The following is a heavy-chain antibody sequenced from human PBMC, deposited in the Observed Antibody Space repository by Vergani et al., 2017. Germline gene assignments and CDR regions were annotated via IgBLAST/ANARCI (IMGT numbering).Heavy chain of an antibody. CDR3: AREGGEETALDY. CDR2: IIPIFGTA. CDR1: GGTFSSYA. Sequence: QVQLVQSGAEVKKPGSSVQVSCKASGGTFSSYAISWVRQAPGQGLEWMGGIIPIFGTANYAQKFQGRVTITAAESTSTAYMELRRLRSEDTAVYYCAREGGEETALDYGGQGTLVTVSS. V-gene: IGHV1-69*01. J-gene: IGHJ4*02. D-gene: IGHD3-16*01.